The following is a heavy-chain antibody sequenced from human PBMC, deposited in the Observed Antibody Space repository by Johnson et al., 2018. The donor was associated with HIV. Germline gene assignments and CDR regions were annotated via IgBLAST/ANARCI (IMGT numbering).Heavy chain of an antibody. D-gene: IGHD3-16*01. CDR1: GFTVINNY. Sequence: VQLVESGGGLVQPGGSLRLSCAASGFTVINNYMSWVRQAPGKGLEWVSVTYSGGSTYYADSVKDRFTVSRDTSKNTLYLQRNSLRAEDTAVYYCAREEPTEDSLGGGFAAFEIWGEGTMVTVSS. CDR2: TYSGGST. J-gene: IGHJ3*02. CDR3: AREEPTEDSLGGGFAAFEI. V-gene: IGHV3-66*01.